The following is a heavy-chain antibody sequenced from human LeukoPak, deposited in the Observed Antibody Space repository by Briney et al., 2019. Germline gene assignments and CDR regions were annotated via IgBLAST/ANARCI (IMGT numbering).Heavy chain of an antibody. J-gene: IGHJ4*02. CDR1: GVSFSSYW. V-gene: IGHV3-7*01. Sequence: PGGGLRLSRAASGVSFSSYWMSWGRQAPGKGLGWGANITEEGGEKHSMDSARGGVPISRDTAKNSLHRQMETLRGQDTAGYYCAREYSWGQGTLVTVSS. CDR2: ITEEGGEK. CDR3: AREYS.